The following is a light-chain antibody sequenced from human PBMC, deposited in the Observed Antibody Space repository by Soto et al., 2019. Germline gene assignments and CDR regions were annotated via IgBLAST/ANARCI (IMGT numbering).Light chain of an antibody. V-gene: IGKV3-20*01. CDR1: QSVSRNY. CDR3: QQYATSRLT. CDR2: GAS. Sequence: EIVLTQSPGTLSLSPGERATLSCRASQSVSRNYLAWYQQKPGQAPRLLIYGASTRATGVPDRFSGSGSGTDFSLTISRLEPEDFAVYSCQQYATSRLTFGGGTKVEIK. J-gene: IGKJ4*01.